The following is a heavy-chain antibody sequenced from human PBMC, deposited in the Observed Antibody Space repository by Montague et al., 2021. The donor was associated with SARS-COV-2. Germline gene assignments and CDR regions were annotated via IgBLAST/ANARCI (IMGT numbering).Heavy chain of an antibody. V-gene: IGHV4-61*01. D-gene: IGHD5-18*01. CDR3: SRGVDTGVVTVTGGSDS. CDR2: IYRSQST. J-gene: IGHJ4*02. CDR1: GGSINTDYYY. Sequence: SETLSLTCTVSGGSINTDYYYWSWSRLIPETGLEWLGRIYRSQSTNYTHSLDCRVVLSVDTSRNQYSMKMTSVTAADTAMYDCSRGVDTGVVTVTGGSDSWGQGTLVIVSS.